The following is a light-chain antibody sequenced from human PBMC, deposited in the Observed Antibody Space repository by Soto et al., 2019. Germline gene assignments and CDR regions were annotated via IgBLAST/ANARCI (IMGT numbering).Light chain of an antibody. CDR1: QSISTY. CDR2: GAS. J-gene: IGKJ2*01. Sequence: DIQMSQSPSSLSASIGDRVTITCRASQSISTYLNWYQQKPGKAPNLLIYGASSLQTGVPSRFSGSASGTNFTLTISGLQPGDFATYYCQQSYDTPTTFGQGTKVDI. V-gene: IGKV1-39*01. CDR3: QQSYDTPTT.